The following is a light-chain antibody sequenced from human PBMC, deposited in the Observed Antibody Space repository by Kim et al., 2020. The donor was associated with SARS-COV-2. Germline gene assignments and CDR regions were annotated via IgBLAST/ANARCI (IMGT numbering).Light chain of an antibody. CDR3: QQSYSTPRT. J-gene: IGKJ1*01. Sequence: ASVGYRVTITGRASQSISSYLNWYQQKPGKAPKLLIYAASSLQSGVPSRFSGSGSGTDFTLTISSLQPEDFATYYCQQSYSTPRTFGQGTKVEIK. CDR1: QSISSY. CDR2: AAS. V-gene: IGKV1-39*01.